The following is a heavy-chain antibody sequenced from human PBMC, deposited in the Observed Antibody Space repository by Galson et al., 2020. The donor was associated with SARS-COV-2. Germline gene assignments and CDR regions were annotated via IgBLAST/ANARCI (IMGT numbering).Heavy chain of an antibody. CDR1: GFTFSGYA. CDR2: IPYNGSNR. CDR3: ARDQRAPIGTAGDIEFWGELSLVSFASAATRGPSVVP. V-gene: IGHV3-30-3*01. J-gene: IGHJ5*02. Sequence: GGSLRLSCAASGFTFSGYAMHWVRQAPGKGLEWVAVIPYNGSNRDHADSVKGRFTISRDNSKNTLYLQMNSLTADDTAVYYCARDQRAPIGTAGDIEFWGELSLVSFASAATRGPSVVPWG. D-gene: IGHD3-16*02.